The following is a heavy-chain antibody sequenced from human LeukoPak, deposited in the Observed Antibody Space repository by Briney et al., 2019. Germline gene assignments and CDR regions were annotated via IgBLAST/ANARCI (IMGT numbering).Heavy chain of an antibody. CDR2: IIPILGTA. D-gene: IGHD2-2*01. Sequence: SVKVSCKASGGTYSSYAISWVRQAPGQGLEWMGGIIPILGTANYAQKFQGRVTITADESTSTAYMELSSLRSEDTAVYYCARDPTYCSSTSCYDYSYYYGMDVWGQGTTVTVSS. V-gene: IGHV1-69*13. CDR3: ARDPTYCSSTSCYDYSYYYGMDV. CDR1: GGTYSSYA. J-gene: IGHJ6*02.